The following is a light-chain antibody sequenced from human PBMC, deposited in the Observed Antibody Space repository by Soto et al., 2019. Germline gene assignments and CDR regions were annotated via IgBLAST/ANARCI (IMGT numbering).Light chain of an antibody. CDR2: QDT. CDR3: QAWDNSPHVV. Sequence: SYELPQPPSVSVSPGQTASITCSGDKLGDKYACWYQQKPGQSPVLVIYQDTKRPSGIPERFSGSNSGNTATLTISGTQAMDEADYYCQAWDNSPHVVFGGGTKLTVL. J-gene: IGLJ2*01. CDR1: KLGDKY. V-gene: IGLV3-1*01.